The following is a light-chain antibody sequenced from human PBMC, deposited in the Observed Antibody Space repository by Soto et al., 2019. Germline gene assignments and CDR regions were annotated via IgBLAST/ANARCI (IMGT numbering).Light chain of an antibody. J-gene: IGKJ2*01. CDR2: WAS. CDR3: QQYYSTPPHT. V-gene: IGKV4-1*01. CDR1: QSVLYSSNNKNY. Sequence: IVMTQSPDSLAVSLGERATINCKSSQSVLYSSNNKNYLAWYQQKPGQPPKLLIYWASTRESGVPDRFSGSGSGTDFTLTISSLQAEDVEVYYCQQYYSTPPHTFGQGNKLEIK.